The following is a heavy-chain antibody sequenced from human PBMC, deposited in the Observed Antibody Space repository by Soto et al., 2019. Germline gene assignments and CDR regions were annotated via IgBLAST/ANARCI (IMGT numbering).Heavy chain of an antibody. CDR2: INQDGSED. J-gene: IGHJ3*02. Sequence: EVQLVESGGGFVQPGGSLRLSCAASGFTMETYWMSWVRQPPGKGLEWVANINQDGSEDYYVDSVRGRFTISRDNGQNSLSLQMSGLRADDTAVYHCARSYGSGSYFSDAFDIWGHGTMVAVSS. CDR1: GFTMETYW. CDR3: ARSYGSGSYFSDAFDI. D-gene: IGHD3-10*01. V-gene: IGHV3-7*01.